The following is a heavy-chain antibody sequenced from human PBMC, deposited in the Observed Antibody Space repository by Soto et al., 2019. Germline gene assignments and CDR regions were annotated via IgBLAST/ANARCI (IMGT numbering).Heavy chain of an antibody. D-gene: IGHD3-22*01. Sequence: GESLKSFCKGTGYRFPNNWVSWVRQMPWKGLGWLVRIDLTDSYTSYSPTFQGHISFSADRSINTTYLHWSSLRASDTAMYYCARHGGAHYLSSGYHYALDYWGQGTPVTVSS. CDR2: IDLTDSYT. CDR3: ARHGGAHYLSSGYHYALDY. J-gene: IGHJ4*02. CDR1: GYRFPNNW. V-gene: IGHV5-10-1*01.